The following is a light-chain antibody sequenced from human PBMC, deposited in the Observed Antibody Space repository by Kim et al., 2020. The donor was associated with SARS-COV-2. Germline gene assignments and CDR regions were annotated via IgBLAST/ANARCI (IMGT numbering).Light chain of an antibody. CDR3: QSYDSSLSGYV. Sequence: SISCIGGGPNICSFYDVHWYQHLPGIAPKLLIYVNINRPSGVPNRFAGSKSGATASLAISDLQAEDEADYYCQSYDSSLSGYVFGTGTKVTVL. CDR1: GPNICSFYD. J-gene: IGLJ1*01. CDR2: VNI. V-gene: IGLV1-40*03.